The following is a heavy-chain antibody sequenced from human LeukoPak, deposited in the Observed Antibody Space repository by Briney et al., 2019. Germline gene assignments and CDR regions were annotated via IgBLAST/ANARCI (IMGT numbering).Heavy chain of an antibody. CDR1: GGSLSGYY. V-gene: IGHV4-34*01. Sequence: SETLSLTCAVYGGSLSGYYWSWIRQPPGKGLEWIGEINHSGSTSYNPSLKSRVTISVDTSKNQFSLKLSSVTAADTAVYYCARGRWRIPFDYWGQGTLVTVSS. J-gene: IGHJ4*02. CDR3: ARGRWRIPFDY. CDR2: INHSGST. D-gene: IGHD2-15*01.